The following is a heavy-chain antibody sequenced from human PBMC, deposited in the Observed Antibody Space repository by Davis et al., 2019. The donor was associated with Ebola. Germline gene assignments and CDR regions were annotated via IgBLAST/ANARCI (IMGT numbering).Heavy chain of an antibody. J-gene: IGHJ6*03. D-gene: IGHD6-19*01. Sequence: SVKVSCKASGGTFSSYAISWVRQAPGQGLEWMGGIIPIFGTANYAQKFQGRVTITADESTSTAYMELSSLRSGDTAVYYCARDVGGMAGNYYYYYMDVWGKGTTVTVSS. CDR3: ARDVGGMAGNYYYYYMDV. CDR2: IIPIFGTA. V-gene: IGHV1-69*13. CDR1: GGTFSSYA.